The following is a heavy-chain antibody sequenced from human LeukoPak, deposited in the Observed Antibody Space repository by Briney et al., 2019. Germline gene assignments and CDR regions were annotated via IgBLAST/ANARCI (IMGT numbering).Heavy chain of an antibody. CDR1: GFSLSTSGVD. Sequence: SGATLVKPTQTLTLTGTFSGFSLSTSGVDVGWIRQPPGKALEWLALIYWDNDKRYSPSLKSRLTITKDTSENQVVLTMTNMDPVDTATYYCARRSVEAASFDYWGQGTLVTVSS. J-gene: IGHJ4*02. CDR2: IYWDNDK. CDR3: ARRSVEAASFDY. D-gene: IGHD6-13*01. V-gene: IGHV2-5*02.